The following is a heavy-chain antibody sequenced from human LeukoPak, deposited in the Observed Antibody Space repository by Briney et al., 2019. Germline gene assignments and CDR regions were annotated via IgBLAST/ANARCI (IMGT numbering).Heavy chain of an antibody. V-gene: IGHV3-48*03. Sequence: GGSLRLSCAASGFTFSSYEMNWVRQAPGKGLEWVSCISSSGNTIYYADSAKGRFTISRDNAKNSLYLQMNSLRVEDTDVYYCASGTYYFDTSGYKSQIWGRGTMVTVSS. CDR1: GFTFSSYE. CDR2: ISSSGNTI. J-gene: IGHJ3*02. CDR3: ASGTYYFDTSGYKSQI. D-gene: IGHD3-22*01.